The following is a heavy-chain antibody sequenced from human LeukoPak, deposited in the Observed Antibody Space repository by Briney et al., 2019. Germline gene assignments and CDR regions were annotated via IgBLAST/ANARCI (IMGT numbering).Heavy chain of an antibody. Sequence: ASVKVSCKASGYTFTGYYMHWVRQAPGQGLEWMGWINPNSGATNDAQKFQGRLTVTRDMSISTAYMELSSLRSDDTAVYYCARAISPSSPLFEYWGQGTLLTVSS. CDR1: GYTFTGYY. V-gene: IGHV1-2*02. J-gene: IGHJ4*02. D-gene: IGHD2-2*01. CDR3: ARAISPSSPLFEY. CDR2: INPNSGAT.